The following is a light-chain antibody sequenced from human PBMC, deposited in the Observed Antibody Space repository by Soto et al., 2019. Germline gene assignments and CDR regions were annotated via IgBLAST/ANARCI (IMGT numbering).Light chain of an antibody. CDR2: AAS. Sequence: ALPVTPSPSSFSSSTGDRVTITFWASQGISSYLAWYQQKPGKAPKLLIYAASTLQSGVPSRFSGSGSGTDFTLTISCLQSEDFATYYCQQYYSYPLTFGQGTRLEIK. V-gene: IGKV1-8*01. J-gene: IGKJ5*01. CDR3: QQYYSYPLT. CDR1: QGISSY.